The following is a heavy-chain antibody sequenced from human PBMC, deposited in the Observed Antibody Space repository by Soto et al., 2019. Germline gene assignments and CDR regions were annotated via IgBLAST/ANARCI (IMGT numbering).Heavy chain of an antibody. CDR1: GYTFINYY. V-gene: IGHV1-46*01. CDR3: ARHLAAGDV. Sequence: QVQLVQSGAEVKKPGASVKVSCKASGYTFINYYIHWVRQAPGHGLEWMAIINPTGGSTNYAQKXXXXXXXXXXXXXSTVYMELSSLTSEDTAMYYCARHLAAGDVWGQGTLVTVSS. J-gene: IGHJ4*02. D-gene: IGHD2-8*02. CDR2: INPTGGST.